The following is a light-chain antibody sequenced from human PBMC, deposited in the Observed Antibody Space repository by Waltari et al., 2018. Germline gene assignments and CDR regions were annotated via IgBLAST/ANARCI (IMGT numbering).Light chain of an antibody. J-gene: IGLJ2*01. CDR3: SSYPISSSMV. Sequence: QSALTQPASVSGSPGQSITISCTGTSSDVGGYNYVSWYQQHPGKAPKLMIYEVSNRPSGVAILFSGSKSGYAASLAFSVLPAEEGANYYCSSYPISSSMVFGAGSQPTV. V-gene: IGLV2-14*01. CDR1: SSDVGGYNY. CDR2: EVS.